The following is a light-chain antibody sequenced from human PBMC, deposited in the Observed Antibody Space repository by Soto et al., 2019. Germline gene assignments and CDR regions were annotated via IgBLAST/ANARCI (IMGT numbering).Light chain of an antibody. V-gene: IGLV1-47*02. Sequence: QSVLTQPPSASGTPGQRVTISCSGSSSNIGGNYVSWYQQFPGTAPKLLIYGNTQRPSGVPDRFSGSKSGTSASLAISGLRSEDGGDYYCAALDDSLSWVFGGGTQLTVL. CDR3: AALDDSLSWV. CDR1: SSNIGGNY. J-gene: IGLJ3*02. CDR2: GNT.